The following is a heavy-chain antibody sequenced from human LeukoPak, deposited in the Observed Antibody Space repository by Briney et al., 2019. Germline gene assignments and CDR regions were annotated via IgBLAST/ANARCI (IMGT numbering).Heavy chain of an antibody. CDR2: IRSEAYGGTA. CDR1: GFTFADYA. J-gene: IGHJ5*02. CDR3: TRAVYCSGGSCSFDP. V-gene: IGHV3-49*04. Sequence: PGRSLRLSCTTSGFTFADYAMTWVRQAPGKGLESVGFIRSEAYGGTAEYAASVKGRFTISRHDSKSIAYLQMNSLKTEDTAVYYCTRAVYCSGGSCSFDPWGQGTMVTVSS. D-gene: IGHD2-15*01.